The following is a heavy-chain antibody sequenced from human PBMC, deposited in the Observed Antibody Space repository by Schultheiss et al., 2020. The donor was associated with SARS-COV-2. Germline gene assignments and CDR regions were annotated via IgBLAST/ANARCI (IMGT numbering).Heavy chain of an antibody. J-gene: IGHJ4*02. D-gene: IGHD3-3*01. CDR3: ASPTYYDFWSGYYTFDY. CDR1: GFTFSSYD. CDR2: IGTAGDT. Sequence: GGSLRLSCSASGFTFSSYDMHWVRQATGKGLEWVSAIGTAGDTYYQGSVKGRFTISRENAKNSLYLQMNSLRAEDTAVYYCASPTYYDFWSGYYTFDYWGQGTLVTVSS. V-gene: IGHV3-13*04.